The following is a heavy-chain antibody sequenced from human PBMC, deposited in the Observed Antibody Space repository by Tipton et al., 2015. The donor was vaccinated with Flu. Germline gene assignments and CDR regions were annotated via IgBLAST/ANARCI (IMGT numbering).Heavy chain of an antibody. CDR1: GFTFDDYA. V-gene: IGHV3-43D*03. CDR2: ITWDGDST. J-gene: IGHJ4*02. CDR3: ARDSLPGDGGSGHIDH. D-gene: IGHD2-15*01. Sequence: GSLRLSCAASGFTFDDYAMHWVRQAPGKGLEWVSLITWDGDSTDYADSVEGRFTISRDNSKNSLYLEMNSLRPEDTAVYYCARDSLPGDGGSGHIDHWGQGSLVSVSS.